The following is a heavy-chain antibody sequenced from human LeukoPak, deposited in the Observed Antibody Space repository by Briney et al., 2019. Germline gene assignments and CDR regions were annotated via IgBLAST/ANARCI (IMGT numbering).Heavy chain of an antibody. V-gene: IGHV4-59*01. J-gene: IGHJ3*02. Sequence: PSETLSLTCTVSGGSISTYYWNWIRQPPGKGLEWIGYIYYRGNTNYNPSLKSRVTISIDTSKNQFSLKLTSVTAADTAIYYCARDDLDAFDIWGQGTMVTVSS. D-gene: IGHD3/OR15-3a*01. CDR1: GGSISTYY. CDR3: ARDDLDAFDI. CDR2: IYYRGNT.